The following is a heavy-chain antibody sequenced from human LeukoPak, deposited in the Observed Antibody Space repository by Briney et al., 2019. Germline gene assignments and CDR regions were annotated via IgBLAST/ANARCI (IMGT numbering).Heavy chain of an antibody. CDR3: ARDSSVTTTFGY. V-gene: IGHV1-69*04. CDR1: GGTFSSYA. Sequence: SVKVSCKASGGTFSSYAISWVRQAPGQGLEWMGRIIPILGIANYAQKFQGRVTMTRDTSISTAYMELSRLRSDDTAVYYCARDSSVTTTFGYWGQGTLVTVSS. D-gene: IGHD4-11*01. CDR2: IIPILGIA. J-gene: IGHJ4*02.